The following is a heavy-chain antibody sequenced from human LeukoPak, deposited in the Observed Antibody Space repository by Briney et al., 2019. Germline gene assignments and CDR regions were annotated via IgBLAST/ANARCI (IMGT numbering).Heavy chain of an antibody. J-gene: IGHJ3*02. CDR2: IVVGSGNT. V-gene: IGHV1-58*01. CDR1: GFTFTISA. CDR3: AAEPRPRIVVVPAAIVRVELGDAFDI. Sequence: ASVKVSFKASGFTFTISAVQWVRQARGQRLEWIGWIVVGSGNTNYAQKFQERVTITRDMSTSTAYMELSSLRSEDTAVYYCAAEPRPRIVVVPAAIVRVELGDAFDIWGQGTMVTVSS. D-gene: IGHD2-2*02.